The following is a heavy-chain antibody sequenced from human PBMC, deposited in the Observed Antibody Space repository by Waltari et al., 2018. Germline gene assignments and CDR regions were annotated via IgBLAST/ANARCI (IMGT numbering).Heavy chain of an antibody. CDR3: ARPLGIVGAAFDY. V-gene: IGHV3-21*01. CDR2: ISSSSSYI. CDR1: GFTFSSYS. J-gene: IGHJ4*02. Sequence: EVQLVESGGGLVKPGGSLRLSCAASGFTFSSYSMHWVRQAPGKGLEWVSSISSSSSYIYYADSVKGRFTISRDNAKNSLYLQMNSLRAEDTAVYYCARPLGIVGAAFDYWGQGTLVTVSS. D-gene: IGHD1-26*01.